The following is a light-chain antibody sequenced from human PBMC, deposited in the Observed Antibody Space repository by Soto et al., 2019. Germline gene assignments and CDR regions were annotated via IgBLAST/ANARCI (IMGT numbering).Light chain of an antibody. V-gene: IGKV1-39*01. CDR1: QSISNY. CDR3: HQSYYSLFS. CDR2: AAY. Sequence: DIQMTQSPSSLSASVGDRVTITCRASQSISNYLNWYQQKPGKAPKLLIYAAYSLLSGVTSRFSGSGSGTDCTLSISTVQPADFATYACHQSYYSLFSFGRGTNVDIK. J-gene: IGKJ3*01.